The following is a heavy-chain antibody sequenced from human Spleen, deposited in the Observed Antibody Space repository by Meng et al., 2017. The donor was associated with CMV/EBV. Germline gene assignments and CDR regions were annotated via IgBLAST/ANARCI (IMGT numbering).Heavy chain of an antibody. Sequence: CKASGYTFTNYDINWVRQATGQGLEWMGWVNPNSGNIDYARKFQGRVTMTTDTSITTAYMELSSLTSEDTAVYYCAAQLRFWDGLDVWGQGTTVTVSS. J-gene: IGHJ6*02. CDR3: AAQLRFWDGLDV. D-gene: IGHD3-3*01. CDR1: GYTFTNYD. V-gene: IGHV1-8*01. CDR2: VNPNSGNI.